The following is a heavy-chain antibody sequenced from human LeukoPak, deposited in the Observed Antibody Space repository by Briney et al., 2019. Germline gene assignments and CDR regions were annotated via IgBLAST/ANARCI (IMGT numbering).Heavy chain of an antibody. J-gene: IGHJ4*02. CDR3: ARGGYYYDRSAGFDY. D-gene: IGHD3-22*01. CDR2: ISYDGSNK. V-gene: IGHV3-30-3*01. CDR1: GFTFSSYA. Sequence: GGSLRLSCAAPGFTFSSYAMHWVRQAPGKGLEWVAVISYDGSNKYYADSVKGRFTISRDNSKNTLYLQMNSLRAEDTAVYYCARGGYYYDRSAGFDYWGQGTLVTVSS.